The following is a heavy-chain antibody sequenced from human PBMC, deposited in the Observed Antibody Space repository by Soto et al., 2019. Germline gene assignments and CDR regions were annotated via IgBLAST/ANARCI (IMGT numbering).Heavy chain of an antibody. Sequence: SETLSLTCAVSGGSISSSNWWSWVCQPPGKGLEWIGEIHHSGSTNDNPSLKSRVTISVDKSKNQFSLKLTSVTAADTAVYYCARDNGYSYGYNLDHWGQGTLVTVSS. CDR2: IHHSGST. CDR1: GGSISSSNW. V-gene: IGHV4-4*02. J-gene: IGHJ4*02. D-gene: IGHD5-18*01. CDR3: ARDNGYSYGYNLDH.